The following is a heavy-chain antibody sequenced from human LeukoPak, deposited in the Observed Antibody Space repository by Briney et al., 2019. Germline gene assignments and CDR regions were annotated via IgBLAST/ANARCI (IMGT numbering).Heavy chain of an antibody. J-gene: IGHJ4*02. CDR3: ARVKGAYSFDY. D-gene: IGHD2-21*01. CDR1: GFTFSDYY. V-gene: IGHV3-11*04. Sequence: GGSLRLSFAASGFTFSDYYMSWIRQAPGKGLERVSYISSSGDTIYYADSVKGRFTISRDNAKNSLYLQMNSLRAEDTAVYYCARVKGAYSFDYSGQGTLVTVSS. CDR2: ISSSGDTI.